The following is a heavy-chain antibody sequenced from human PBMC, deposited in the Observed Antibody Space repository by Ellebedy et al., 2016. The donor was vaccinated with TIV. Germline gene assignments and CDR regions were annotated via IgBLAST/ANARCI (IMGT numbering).Heavy chain of an antibody. J-gene: IGHJ4*02. V-gene: IGHV1-46*04. CDR1: GRSFTGDY. Sequence: ASVKVSCXPSGRSFTGDYLHWVRKAPGQGLEWMGRITFRGGRTICTEKLQGRFSMTRDTSTSTVYMELSSLRSEDTAVYYCARDGGAYNFDSWGQGTLVTVSS. CDR2: ITFRGGRT. D-gene: IGHD1-1*01. CDR3: ARDGGAYNFDS.